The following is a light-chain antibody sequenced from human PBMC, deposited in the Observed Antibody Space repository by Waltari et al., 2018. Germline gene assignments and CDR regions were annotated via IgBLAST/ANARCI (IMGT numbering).Light chain of an antibody. CDR2: DTT. V-gene: IGLV7-46*01. Sequence: QAVVTQEPSLTVSPGGTVTLTCGSSTGLVTSGHYPYWFQQKPGQAPRTLISDTTNKNSWTPARFSGSLLGGKAALTLSGAQPEDEADYYCFVSYDGAEGVFGGGTKLTVL. CDR1: TGLVTSGHY. J-gene: IGLJ3*02. CDR3: FVSYDGAEGV.